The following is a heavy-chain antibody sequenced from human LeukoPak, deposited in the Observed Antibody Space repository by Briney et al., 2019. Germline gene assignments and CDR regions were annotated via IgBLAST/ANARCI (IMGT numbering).Heavy chain of an antibody. Sequence: ASVEVSCKASGGTFSSSAISWVRQAPGQGVEWMGGIIPIFGTANYAQKFQGRVTITADKSTSTAYMELSSLRSEDTAVYYCARWSSSWYYYYYYMDVWGKGTTVTVSS. J-gene: IGHJ6*03. D-gene: IGHD6-13*01. CDR1: GGTFSSSA. CDR2: IIPIFGTA. CDR3: ARWSSSWYYYYYYMDV. V-gene: IGHV1-69*06.